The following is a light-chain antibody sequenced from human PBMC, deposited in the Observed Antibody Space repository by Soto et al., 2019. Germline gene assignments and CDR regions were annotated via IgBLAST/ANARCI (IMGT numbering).Light chain of an antibody. CDR3: CSYAGSYTPWV. CDR2: DVS. J-gene: IGLJ1*01. CDR1: SSDVGGYDF. V-gene: IGLV2-11*01. Sequence: QSALTQPRSVSGSPGQSVTLSCTGTSSDVGGYDFVSWYQQHPDKAPKLMIYDVSMRPSGVPDRFSGSKSGNTASLTISGLQAEDEADYYCCSYAGSYTPWVFGTGTKVTVL.